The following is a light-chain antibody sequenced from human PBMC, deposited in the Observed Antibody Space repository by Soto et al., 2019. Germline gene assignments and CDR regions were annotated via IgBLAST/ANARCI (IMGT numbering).Light chain of an antibody. J-gene: IGLJ1*01. V-gene: IGLV7-46*01. CDR3: LLSYSGARPYV. Sequence: QAVVTQEPSLTVSPGGTVTLTCGSSTGAVTSGHYPYWFQQKPGLAPRTLIYDTSNKHSWTPARFSGSLLGGKAALTLSGAQPEDEAEYYCLLSYSGARPYVFGTGTKVTVL. CDR2: DTS. CDR1: TGAVTSGHY.